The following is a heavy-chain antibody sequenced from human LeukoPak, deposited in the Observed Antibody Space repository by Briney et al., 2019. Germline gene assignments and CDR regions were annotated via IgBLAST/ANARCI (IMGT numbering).Heavy chain of an antibody. Sequence: SETLSLTCTVSGGSISSYYWSWIRQPPGKGLEWIGYIYYSGSTNYNPSPKSRVTISVDTSKNQFSLKLGSVTAADTAVYYCARRGYRDDSYYYYGMDVWGQGTTVTVSS. CDR3: ARRGYRDDSYYYYGMDV. J-gene: IGHJ6*02. V-gene: IGHV4-59*01. CDR1: GGSISSYY. D-gene: IGHD5-18*01. CDR2: IYYSGST.